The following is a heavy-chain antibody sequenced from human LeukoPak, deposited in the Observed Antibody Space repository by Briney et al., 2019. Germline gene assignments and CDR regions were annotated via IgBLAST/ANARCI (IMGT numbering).Heavy chain of an antibody. D-gene: IGHD3-22*01. V-gene: IGHV4-59*01. CDR2: IYYSGST. CDR1: GGSISSYY. Sequence: PSETLSLTCTVSGGSISSYYWSWIRQPPGKGLEWIGYIYYSGSTNYNPSLKSRVTISVDTSKNQFSLKLSSVTAADTAVYYCARRYYDSSGPRFDYWGQGTLVTVSS. J-gene: IGHJ4*02. CDR3: ARRYYDSSGPRFDY.